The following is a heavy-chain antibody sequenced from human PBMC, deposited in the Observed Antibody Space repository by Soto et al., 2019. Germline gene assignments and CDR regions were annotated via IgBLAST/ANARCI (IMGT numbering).Heavy chain of an antibody. Sequence: QLQESGPGLVKPSETLSLTCSVSGASISSFNWNWVRQPAGKGPEWVGRLNIAGTINYNPSLKSRITMSMDTSKNQISLRLRSVTAADTAIYYCARDRGEYTSSWFWYFSHWGHGTLVTVSS. CDR2: LNIAGTI. CDR3: ARDRGEYTSSWFWYFSH. CDR1: GASISSFN. V-gene: IGHV4-4*07. J-gene: IGHJ2*01. D-gene: IGHD6-13*01.